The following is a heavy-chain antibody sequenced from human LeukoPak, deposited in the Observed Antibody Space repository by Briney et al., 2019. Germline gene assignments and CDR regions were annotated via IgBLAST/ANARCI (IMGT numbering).Heavy chain of an antibody. CDR2: ISSSSTYI. V-gene: IGHV3-21*01. J-gene: IGHJ3*02. CDR3: ARDTHCSSTSCYNAFDI. D-gene: IGHD2-2*02. Sequence: PGGSLRLSCAASGFTFSSYSMNWVRQAPGKGLEWVSSISSSSTYIYYADSLKGRFTISRDNAKNSLSLQMNSLRAEDTAVYYCARDTHCSSTSCYNAFDIWAKGQWSPSLQ. CDR1: GFTFSSYS.